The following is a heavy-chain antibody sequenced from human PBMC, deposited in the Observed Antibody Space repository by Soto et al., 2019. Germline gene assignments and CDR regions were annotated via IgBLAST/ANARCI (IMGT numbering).Heavy chain of an antibody. J-gene: IGHJ2*01. Sequence: ASVKVSCKAAGYTFTSYAISWVRQAPGQGLEAMGWISAYNGNTKYAQKLQGRVTMTTDTSTSTAYMELRSLRPDDTAVYSCARDKEVPPGYFDLGGRGTLVTVSS. CDR2: ISAYNGNT. CDR3: ARDKEVPPGYFDL. CDR1: GYTFTSYA. D-gene: IGHD2-2*01. V-gene: IGHV1-18*04.